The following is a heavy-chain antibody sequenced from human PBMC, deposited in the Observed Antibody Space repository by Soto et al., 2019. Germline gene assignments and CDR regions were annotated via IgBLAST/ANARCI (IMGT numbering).Heavy chain of an antibody. D-gene: IGHD6-19*01. Sequence: SETLSLTCSVSGGSISGSYWSWIRQSPGKGLEWLGYVYYTGSTNYSPSLRSRVSISVDTSKNEFSLRLSSVTAADTAVYFCARSVAVPGAHIDYWGQGTQVTVYS. J-gene: IGHJ4*02. CDR3: ARSVAVPGAHIDY. CDR2: VYYTGST. CDR1: GGSISGSY. V-gene: IGHV4-59*01.